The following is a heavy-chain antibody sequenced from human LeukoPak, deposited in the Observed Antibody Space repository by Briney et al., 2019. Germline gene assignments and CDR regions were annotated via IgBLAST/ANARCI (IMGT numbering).Heavy chain of an antibody. D-gene: IGHD6-19*01. J-gene: IGHJ6*03. Sequence: GGSLRLSCAASGFTFSSYGMHWVRQAPGKGLEWVAFIRYDGSNKYYADSVKGRFTISRDNSKNTLYLQMNSLRAEDTAVYYCAIEGYSSGWYGGYYYYYYMDVWGKGTTVTVSS. CDR3: AIEGYSSGWYGGYYYYYYMDV. CDR1: GFTFSSYG. V-gene: IGHV3-30*02. CDR2: IRYDGSNK.